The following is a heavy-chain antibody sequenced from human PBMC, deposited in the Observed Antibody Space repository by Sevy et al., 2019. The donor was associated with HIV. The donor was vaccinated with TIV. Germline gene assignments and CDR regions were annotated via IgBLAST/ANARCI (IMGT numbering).Heavy chain of an antibody. CDR1: GFTLTNEF. J-gene: IGHJ4*02. D-gene: IGHD1-7*01. Sequence: GGSLRLSCAVSGFTLTNEFFSWVRQAPGKGLEYVSAISPNGGRTYSANSVKGRFTISRDNSNDMLYLKMDSLRTEDMAVYYCARVAFRELLPNGLDSWGQGTLVTVSS. V-gene: IGHV3-64*01. CDR2: ISPNGGRT. CDR3: ARVAFRELLPNGLDS.